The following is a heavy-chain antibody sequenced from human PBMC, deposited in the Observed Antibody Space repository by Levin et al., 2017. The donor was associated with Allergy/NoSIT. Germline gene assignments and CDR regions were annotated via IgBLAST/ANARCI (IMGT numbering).Heavy chain of an antibody. J-gene: IGHJ4*02. CDR1: GFTFSSYA. D-gene: IGHD6-13*01. V-gene: IGHV3-30-3*01. CDR3: ARGEIAAAGTGGN. Sequence: LSLTCAASGFTFSSYAMHWVRQAPGKGLEWVAVISYDGSNKYYADSVKGRFTISRDNSKNTLYLQMNSLRAEDTAVYYCARGEIAAAGTGGNWGQGTLVTVSS. CDR2: ISYDGSNK.